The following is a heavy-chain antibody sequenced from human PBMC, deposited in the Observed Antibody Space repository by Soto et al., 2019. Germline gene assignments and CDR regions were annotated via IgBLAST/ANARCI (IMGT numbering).Heavy chain of an antibody. Sequence: PGGSLRLSCTASGFSFGDYAVSWFRQAPGKGLEWVAFIRSKPYGETTDSAASVKGRFTISRDDSKSIVYLQTNSLRTEDTAVYYCSRVRGVIIRNGFDYWGQGTLVT. D-gene: IGHD3-10*01. CDR1: GFSFGDYA. CDR3: SRVRGVIIRNGFDY. J-gene: IGHJ4*02. V-gene: IGHV3-49*03. CDR2: IRSKPYGETT.